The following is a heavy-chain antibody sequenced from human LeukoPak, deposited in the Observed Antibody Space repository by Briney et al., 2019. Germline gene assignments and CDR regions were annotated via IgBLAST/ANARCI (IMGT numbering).Heavy chain of an antibody. CDR1: VYTFTSYD. J-gene: IGHJ6*02. D-gene: IGHD3-10*01. CDR3: ATPSSTSVVRGVPSPHYYYYYGMDV. CDR2: RNPNSGNT. Sequence: ASVKVSCKASVYTFTSYDINGVRQATGQGLDWMGWRNPNSGNTGYAQKFQGRVTITRNTSISTAYMELSSLRSEDTAVYYCATPSSTSVVRGVPSPHYYYYYGMDVWGQGTTVTVSS. V-gene: IGHV1-8*01.